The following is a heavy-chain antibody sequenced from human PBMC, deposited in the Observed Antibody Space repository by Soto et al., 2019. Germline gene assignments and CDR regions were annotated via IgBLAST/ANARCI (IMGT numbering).Heavy chain of an antibody. D-gene: IGHD3-9*01. CDR3: TTDSLFTGQLVRMDN. V-gene: IGHV3-15*07. CDR1: GFTFSDAW. Sequence: PGGSLRLSCAASGFTFSDAWINWVRQAPGKGLERVGRIKSKIDGGTTDFAAPVKGRFAISRDDSRDFVYMELYSLKTDDTAVYYCTTDSLFTGQLVRMDNWGHGTLVTVSS. J-gene: IGHJ4*01. CDR2: IKSKIDGGTT.